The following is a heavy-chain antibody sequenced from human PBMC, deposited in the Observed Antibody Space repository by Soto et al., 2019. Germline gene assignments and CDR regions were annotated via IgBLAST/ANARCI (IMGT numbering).Heavy chain of an antibody. Sequence: SVKVSCKASGGTFSSYAISWVRQAPGQGLEWMGGIIPIFGTANYAQKFQGRVTITADESTSTAYMELSSLRSEDTAVYYCARFPNSRSQSFHYFDYWGQGTLVTVSS. CDR3: ARFPNSRSQSFHYFDY. CDR2: IIPIFGTA. J-gene: IGHJ4*02. V-gene: IGHV1-69*13. D-gene: IGHD1-1*01. CDR1: GGTFSSYA.